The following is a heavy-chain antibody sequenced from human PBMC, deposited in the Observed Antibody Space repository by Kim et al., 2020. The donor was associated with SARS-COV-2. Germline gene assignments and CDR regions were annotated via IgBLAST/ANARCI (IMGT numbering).Heavy chain of an antibody. V-gene: IGHV4-30-4*01. D-gene: IGHD6-6*01. CDR1: GGSISSGDYY. Sequence: SETLSLTCTVSGGSISSGDYYWSWIRQPPGKGLEWIGYIYYSGSTYYNPSLKSRVTISVDTSKNQFSLKLSSVTAADTAVYYCARDSSSSAVLGFDYWGQGTLVTVSS. CDR3: ARDSSSSAVLGFDY. J-gene: IGHJ4*02. CDR2: IYYSGST.